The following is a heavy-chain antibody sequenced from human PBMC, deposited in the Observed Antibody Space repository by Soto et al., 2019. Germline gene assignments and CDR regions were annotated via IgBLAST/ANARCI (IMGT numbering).Heavy chain of an antibody. J-gene: IGHJ4*02. CDR2: IYYSGST. CDR1: GCSISSYY. Sequence: SDTLSLTCTVFGCSISSYYWSWIRQPTGKGLEWIGYIYYSGSTNYNPSLKSRVTLSVDTSKNQFSLKLSSVTAADTAVYYCARHTPAISISDHWGQGTLVTVS. V-gene: IGHV4-59*01. D-gene: IGHD2-15*01. CDR3: ARHTPAISISDH.